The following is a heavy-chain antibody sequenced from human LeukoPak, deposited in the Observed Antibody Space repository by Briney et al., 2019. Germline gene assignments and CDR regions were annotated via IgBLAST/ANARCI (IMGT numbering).Heavy chain of an antibody. Sequence: PGGSLRLSCVVSGFTFSSYWMSWVRQAPGKGLEWVANIKQDGSEKYYVDSVKGRFTISRDNAKNSLYLQMNSLRAEDTDVYYCARWGPYDILTGRINWGQGPLVTVSS. CDR2: IKQDGSEK. V-gene: IGHV3-7*03. CDR3: ARWGPYDILTGRIN. D-gene: IGHD3-9*01. CDR1: GFTFSSYW. J-gene: IGHJ4*02.